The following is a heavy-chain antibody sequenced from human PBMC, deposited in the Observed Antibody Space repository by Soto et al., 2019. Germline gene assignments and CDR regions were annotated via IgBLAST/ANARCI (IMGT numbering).Heavy chain of an antibody. V-gene: IGHV3-30-3*01. CDR3: ARAGCDGGSCYTLVGLRYGMDV. J-gene: IGHJ6*02. Sequence: QVQLVESGGGVVQPGRSLRLSCAASGFTFSSYVMHWVRQAPGKGLEWVAIISYDGNNKYYADSVKGRFTISRDNSKNXLYRQMNSLRAEDTALYYCARAGCDGGSCYTLVGLRYGMDVWGQGTTVTVSS. CDR1: GFTFSSYV. CDR2: ISYDGNNK. D-gene: IGHD2-15*01.